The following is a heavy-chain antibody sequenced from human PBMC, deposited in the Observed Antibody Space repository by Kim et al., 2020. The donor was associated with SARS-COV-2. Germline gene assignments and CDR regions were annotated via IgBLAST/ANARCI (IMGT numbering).Heavy chain of an antibody. CDR3: AKENGGPEY. D-gene: IGHD1-1*01. V-gene: IGHV3-7*01. CDR2: GNKK. J-gene: IGHJ4*02. Sequence: GNKKNYGDSVKGRFTIYRDNAKNAVYVELNSLRVEDTGVYYCAKENGGPEYWGQGTLVTVSS.